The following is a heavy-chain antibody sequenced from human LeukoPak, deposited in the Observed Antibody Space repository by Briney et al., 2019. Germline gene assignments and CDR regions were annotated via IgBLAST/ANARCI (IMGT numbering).Heavy chain of an antibody. CDR3: ARPRSNYGDYGFGY. Sequence: SQTLSLTCTVSGGSISSGGYYWSWIRQPPGTGLEWIGEINHSGSTNYNPSLKSRVTISVDTSKNQFSLKLSSVTAADTAVYYCARPRSNYGDYGFGYWGQGTLVTVSS. CDR2: INHSGST. J-gene: IGHJ4*02. V-gene: IGHV4-30-2*01. CDR1: GGSISSGGYY. D-gene: IGHD4-17*01.